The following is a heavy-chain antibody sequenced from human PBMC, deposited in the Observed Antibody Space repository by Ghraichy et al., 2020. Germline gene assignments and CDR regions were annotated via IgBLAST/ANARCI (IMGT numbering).Heavy chain of an antibody. CDR3: ARDAGYQGY. CDR1: GITISSYW. CDR2: IKQDGSER. V-gene: IGHV3-7*05. J-gene: IGHJ4*02. D-gene: IGHD2-2*01. Sequence: GGSLRLSCAVSGITISSYWMSWVRQAPGKGLEWVANIKQDGSERFYVDSVKGRFTISRDNAKNSLYLQMNSLRVEDTAVYYCARDAGYQGYWGQGTLVTVSS.